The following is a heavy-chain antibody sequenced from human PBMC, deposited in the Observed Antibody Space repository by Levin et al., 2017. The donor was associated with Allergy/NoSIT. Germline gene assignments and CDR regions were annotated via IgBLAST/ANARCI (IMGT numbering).Heavy chain of an antibody. D-gene: IGHD6-19*01. CDR2: ISSSGTTR. Sequence: KPGGSLRLSCAASGFTFSDYYMSWIRQAPGKGLEWVSYISSSGTTRHYADSVKGRFTISRDNAKNSLYLQMNSLRAEDTAVYYCARDEGVAVIYWYFDLWGRGTLVTVSS. CDR3: ARDEGVAVIYWYFDL. J-gene: IGHJ2*01. V-gene: IGHV3-11*01. CDR1: GFTFSDYY.